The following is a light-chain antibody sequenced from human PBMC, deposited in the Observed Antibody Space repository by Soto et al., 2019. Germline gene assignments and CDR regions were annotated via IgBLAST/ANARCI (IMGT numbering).Light chain of an antibody. J-gene: IGKJ5*01. CDR3: QQYNKWPST. CDR1: QSVATN. V-gene: IGKV3-15*01. CDR2: GAS. Sequence: EILLNQSPATLSLSPGERATLSCRASQSVATNLAWYQQRPGQAPRLLIYGASTRATGIPARFSGSGSGTEFTLTISSLQSEDFAVYYCQQYNKWPSTFGQGTRLEIK.